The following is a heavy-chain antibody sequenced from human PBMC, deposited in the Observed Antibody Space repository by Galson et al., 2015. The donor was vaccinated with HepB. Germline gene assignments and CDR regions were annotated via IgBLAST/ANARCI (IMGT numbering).Heavy chain of an antibody. CDR3: AREPITMVNYYYGMDV. Sequence: SVKVSCKASGYTFTSYAMHWVRQAPGQRLEWMGWINAGNGNTKYSQKFQGRVTITRDTSASTAYMELSSLRSEDTAVYYCAREPITMVNYYYGMDVWGQGTTVTVSS. D-gene: IGHD3-10*01. V-gene: IGHV1-3*01. CDR1: GYTFTSYA. J-gene: IGHJ6*02. CDR2: INAGNGNT.